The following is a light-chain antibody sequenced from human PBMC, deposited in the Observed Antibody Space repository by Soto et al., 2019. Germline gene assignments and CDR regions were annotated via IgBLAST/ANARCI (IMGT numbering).Light chain of an antibody. CDR1: SSDVGGYNY. CDR2: DVS. Sequence: QSALTQPASVSGSPGQSITISCTGTSSDVGGYNYVSWYQQHPGKAPKLMIYDVSNRPSGVSNRFSGSKSGNTASLTISGLQAEDEADYYCSSYTSSSTFGGVFGGGTKLTV. CDR3: SSYTSSSTFGGV. V-gene: IGLV2-14*01. J-gene: IGLJ2*01.